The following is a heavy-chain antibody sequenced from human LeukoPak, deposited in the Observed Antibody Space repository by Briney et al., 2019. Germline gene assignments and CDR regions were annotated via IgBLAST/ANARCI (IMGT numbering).Heavy chain of an antibody. J-gene: IGHJ4*02. CDR2: ISYSGT. Sequence: SETLSLTCTVSGGSISISNYYWGWIRQPPGRGLEWIGSISYSGTYYNPSLKSRVTISVDTSKNQFSLKLSSVTAADTAVYYCARDYGSGIFDYWGQGTLVTVSS. CDR1: GGSISISNYY. V-gene: IGHV4-39*07. CDR3: ARDYGSGIFDY. D-gene: IGHD1-26*01.